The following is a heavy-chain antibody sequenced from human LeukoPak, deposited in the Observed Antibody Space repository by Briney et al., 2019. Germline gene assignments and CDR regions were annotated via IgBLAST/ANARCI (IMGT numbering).Heavy chain of an antibody. D-gene: IGHD6-13*01. V-gene: IGHV4-39*01. J-gene: IGHJ4*02. Sequence: SETLSLTCTVSGGSISSSSYYWGWIRQPPGKGLEWIGSIYYSGGTYYNPSLKSRVTISVDTSKNQFSLKLSSVTAADTAVYYCARTGGSSWLFDYWGQGTLVTVSS. CDR2: IYYSGGT. CDR3: ARTGGSSWLFDY. CDR1: GGSISSSSYY.